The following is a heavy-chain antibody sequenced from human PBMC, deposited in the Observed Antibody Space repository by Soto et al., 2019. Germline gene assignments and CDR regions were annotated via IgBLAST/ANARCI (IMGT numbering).Heavy chain of an antibody. D-gene: IGHD6-13*01. J-gene: IGHJ3*02. V-gene: IGHV3-30*03. CDR2: ISYDGSNK. CDR1: GFTFSSYG. Sequence: GGSLRLSCAASGFTFSSYGMHWVRQAPGKGLEWVAVISYDGSNKYYADSVKGRFTISRDNSKNTLYLQMNSLRAEDTAVYYCIAAAGDAFDIWGQGTMVTVSS. CDR3: IAAAGDAFDI.